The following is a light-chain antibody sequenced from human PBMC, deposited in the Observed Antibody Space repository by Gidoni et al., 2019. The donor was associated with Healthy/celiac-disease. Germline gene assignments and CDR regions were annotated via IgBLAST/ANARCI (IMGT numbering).Light chain of an antibody. V-gene: IGKV1-39*01. Sequence: DLQMTQSPSSLSASVGDRVTITCRASQSISSYLNWYQQKPGKAPKLLIYAASSLQSGVPSRFSGSGSGTDFTLTISSLQPEDFATYYCQQSYSTLPAFGQXTKVEIK. CDR3: QQSYSTLPA. CDR1: QSISSY. J-gene: IGKJ1*01. CDR2: AAS.